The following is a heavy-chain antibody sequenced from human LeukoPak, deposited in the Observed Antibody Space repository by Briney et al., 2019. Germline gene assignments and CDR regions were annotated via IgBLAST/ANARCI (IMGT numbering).Heavy chain of an antibody. CDR3: AKDSTYYYDSSGWEDY. CDR2: ISTSSSTT. Sequence: GVSLRLSCAASGFTFSTFSMNWVRQAPGKGPEWVSYISTSSSTTYYADSVKGRFTISRDNSKNTLYLQMNSLRAEDTAVYYCAKDSTYYYDSSGWEDYWGQGTLVTVSS. D-gene: IGHD3-22*01. CDR1: GFTFSTFS. V-gene: IGHV3-48*01. J-gene: IGHJ4*02.